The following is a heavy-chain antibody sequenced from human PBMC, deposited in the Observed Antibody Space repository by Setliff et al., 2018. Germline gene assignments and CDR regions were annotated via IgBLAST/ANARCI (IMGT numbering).Heavy chain of an antibody. Sequence: SETLSLTCSASGVDVIERLYYWSWVRQSPGKGLEWIGTRYYTGTTFYNPSLESRVAVALDASEKKFSLNLRSVTTADTAVYYCARHFYPPDFFAHWGQGLLVTVSS. CDR1: GVDVIERLYY. V-gene: IGHV4-39*01. CDR2: RYYTGTT. CDR3: ARHFYPPDFFAH. D-gene: IGHD3-3*01. J-gene: IGHJ4*02.